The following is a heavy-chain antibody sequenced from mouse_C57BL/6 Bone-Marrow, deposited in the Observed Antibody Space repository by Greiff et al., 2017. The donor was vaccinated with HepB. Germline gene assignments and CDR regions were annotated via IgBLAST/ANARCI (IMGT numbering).Heavy chain of an antibody. CDR1: GHTFTSYT. J-gene: IGHJ2*01. Sequence: VMLVESGAELARPGASVKMSCKASGHTFTSYTMHWVKQRPGQGLEWIGYINPSSGYTKYNQKFKDKATLTADKSSSTAYMQLSSLTSEDSAVYYCARVTTVDFDYWGQGTTLTVSS. D-gene: IGHD1-1*01. V-gene: IGHV1-4*01. CDR2: INPSSGYT. CDR3: ARVTTVDFDY.